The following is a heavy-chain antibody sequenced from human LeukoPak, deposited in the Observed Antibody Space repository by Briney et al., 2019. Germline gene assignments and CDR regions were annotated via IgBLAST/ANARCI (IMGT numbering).Heavy chain of an antibody. J-gene: IGHJ1*01. D-gene: IGHD3-22*01. CDR2: IIPIFGTA. CDR1: GGTFSSYA. V-gene: IGHV1-69*13. Sequence: SVKVSRKASGGTFSSYAISWVRQAPGQGLEWMGGIIPIFGTANYAQKFQGRVTITADESTSTAYMELSSLRSEDTAVYYCARGVPDSSGYYFMYLQHWGQGTLVTVSS. CDR3: ARGVPDSSGYYFMYLQH.